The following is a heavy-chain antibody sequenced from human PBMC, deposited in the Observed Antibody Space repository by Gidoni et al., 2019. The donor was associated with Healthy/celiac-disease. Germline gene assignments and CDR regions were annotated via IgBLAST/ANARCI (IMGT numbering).Heavy chain of an antibody. CDR2: IWYDGSNK. CDR1: GFTFSSYG. Sequence: QVQLVASGGGVVQPGRSLRLSCAAHGFTFSSYGMHWVRQAPGRGLEWVAVIWYDGSNKYYADSVKGRFTISRDNSKNTLYLQMNSLRAEDTAVYYCARGQDSSGYGFDPWGQGTLVTVSS. CDR3: ARGQDSSGYGFDP. V-gene: IGHV3-33*01. J-gene: IGHJ5*02. D-gene: IGHD3-22*01.